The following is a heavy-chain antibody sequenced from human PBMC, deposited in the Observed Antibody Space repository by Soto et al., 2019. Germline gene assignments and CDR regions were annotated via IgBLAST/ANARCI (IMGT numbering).Heavy chain of an antibody. Sequence: SETLALTCSVSGASMINYYGSWVRQTPEKGMEWIGYMYYSGTSNYNSSLKSRVTISVDTSKNQFSLKLRSVTAADTATYYCVRSGHSFGGVSWGLGTLVTVPS. V-gene: IGHV4-59*01. J-gene: IGHJ4*02. CDR2: MYYSGTS. CDR1: GASMINYY. D-gene: IGHD3-16*01. CDR3: VRSGHSFGGVS.